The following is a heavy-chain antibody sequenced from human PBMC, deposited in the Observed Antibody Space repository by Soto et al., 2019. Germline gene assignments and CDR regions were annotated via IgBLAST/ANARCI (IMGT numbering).Heavy chain of an antibody. CDR1: GYGFTTYG. D-gene: IGHD3-16*01. V-gene: IGHV1-18*01. CDR3: ARGGDGAY. CDR2: ISAHNGNT. Sequence: QVHLVQSGAEVKKPGASVKVSCKGSGYGFTTYGITWVRQAPGQGLEWMAWISAHNGNTNYAQKLQGRVTVTRDTSTRPACMALRSLRSDDTAVYYCARGGDGAYWGQGALVTVSS. J-gene: IGHJ4*02.